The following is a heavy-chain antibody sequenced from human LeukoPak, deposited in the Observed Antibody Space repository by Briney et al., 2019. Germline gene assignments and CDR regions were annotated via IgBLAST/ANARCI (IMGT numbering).Heavy chain of an antibody. CDR2: INEDGGER. J-gene: IGHJ4*02. CDR3: ARGGHLEN. CDR1: GLPHNRYR. D-gene: IGHD3-16*01. V-gene: IGHV3-7*01. Sequence: GGSVRLPCAASGLPHNRYRMSGARQAPGEGLEWVANINEDGGERHYVVSVKGRYTISRDNAKNSLNLQRNSLRAEDTAVYYCARGGHLENWGGGTLVTVSS.